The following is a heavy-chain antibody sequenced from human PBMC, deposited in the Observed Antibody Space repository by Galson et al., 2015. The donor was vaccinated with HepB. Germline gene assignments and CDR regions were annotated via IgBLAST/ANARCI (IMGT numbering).Heavy chain of an antibody. D-gene: IGHD6-19*01. CDR3: ARERQYSSGPGVGY. Sequence: SLRLSCAASGFTFSSYAMHWVRQAPGKGLEWVSYISSSSSYTNYADSVKGRFTISRDNAKNSLYLQMNSLRAEDTAVYYCARERQYSSGPGVGYWGQGTLVTVSS. V-gene: IGHV3-21*05. CDR2: ISSSSSYT. CDR1: GFTFSSYA. J-gene: IGHJ4*02.